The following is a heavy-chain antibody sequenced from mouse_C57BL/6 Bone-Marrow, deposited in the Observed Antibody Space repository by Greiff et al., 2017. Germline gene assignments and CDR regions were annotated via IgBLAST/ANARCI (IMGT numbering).Heavy chain of an antibody. D-gene: IGHD1-1*01. CDR2: INPSDSET. CDR1: GYTFTSYC. V-gene: IGHV1-52*01. Sequence: QVQLQQPGAELVRPGSSVKLSCKASGYTFTSYCMQWVKQRRIQGLEWIGNINPSDSETHYNQKFKDKATLTVDKSSSTAYMQLNSLTSEDSAVYYCARKLRDWYFDVWGTGTTVTVSS. CDR3: ARKLRDWYFDV. J-gene: IGHJ1*03.